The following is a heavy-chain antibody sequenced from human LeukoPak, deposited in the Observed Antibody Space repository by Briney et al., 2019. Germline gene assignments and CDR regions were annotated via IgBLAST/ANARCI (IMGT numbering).Heavy chain of an antibody. J-gene: IGHJ4*02. D-gene: IGHD3-10*01. CDR1: GYTFTSYD. Sequence: ASVKVSCKASGYTFTSYDINWVRQATGQGLEWMGWMNPNSGNTGYAQKFQGWVTMTRDTSITTVYMELTSLKSDDTAVYYCARDRTTMIRGVTLPLNYFDSWGQGTLVTVSS. CDR3: ARDRTTMIRGVTLPLNYFDS. CDR2: MNPNSGNT. V-gene: IGHV1-8*01.